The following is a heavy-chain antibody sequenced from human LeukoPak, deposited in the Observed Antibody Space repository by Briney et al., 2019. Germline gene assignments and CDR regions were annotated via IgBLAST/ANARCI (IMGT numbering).Heavy chain of an antibody. CDR1: GGSISSPY. V-gene: IGHV4-59*11. D-gene: IGHD5-12*01. CDR3: ARGSGPTDDFDI. CDR2: IYYTGST. J-gene: IGHJ3*02. Sequence: SEVLFFTCTAAGGSISSPYWSLIRHPPGKGQQWIRYIYYTGSTNYKPSLKSRVTISVDTSKTPSYLKLSTVTAADTAVYYCARGSGPTDDFDIWGQGTRVTVSS.